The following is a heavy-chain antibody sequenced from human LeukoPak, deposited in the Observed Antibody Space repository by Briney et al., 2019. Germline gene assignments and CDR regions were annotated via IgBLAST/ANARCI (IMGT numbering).Heavy chain of an antibody. J-gene: IGHJ4*02. CDR2: INPSSGGT. Sequence: ASVKVSCKASGYTFTGYYIHWVRQAPGQGPEWMGWINPSSGGTYYAQSFQGRVTMTRDTSISTAYMELSRLRSDDTAVYYCARAALGVWFGEPLGGPTEYWGQGTLVTVSS. D-gene: IGHD3-10*01. V-gene: IGHV1-2*02. CDR3: ARAALGVWFGEPLGGPTEY. CDR1: GYTFTGYY.